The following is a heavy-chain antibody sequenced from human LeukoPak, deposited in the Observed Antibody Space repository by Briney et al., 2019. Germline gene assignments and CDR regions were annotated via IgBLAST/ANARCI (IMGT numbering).Heavy chain of an antibody. CDR1: GGSINSYY. D-gene: IGHD6-19*01. Sequence: PSETLSLTCTVSGGSINSYYWSWIRQPPGKGLEWIGYIYYSGSTNYNPSLKSRVTISVDTSKNQFSLKLSSVTAADTAVYYCAGAVAELDAFDIWGQGTMVTVSS. V-gene: IGHV4-59*01. CDR3: AGAVAELDAFDI. J-gene: IGHJ3*02. CDR2: IYYSGST.